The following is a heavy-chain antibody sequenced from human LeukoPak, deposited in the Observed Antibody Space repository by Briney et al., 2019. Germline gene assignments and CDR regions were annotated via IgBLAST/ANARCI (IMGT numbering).Heavy chain of an antibody. CDR2: INYSGST. V-gene: IGHV4-59*01. D-gene: IGHD3-10*02. J-gene: IGHJ3*02. Sequence: SETLSLTCTVSGGSISSYHWSWIRQPPGKGLEWMGYINYSGSTNYNPSLKSRVTISIDTSKNQFSLKLSSVTAADTAVYYCARGLFGHAFDIWGQGTMVTVSS. CDR3: ARGLFGHAFDI. CDR1: GGSISSYH.